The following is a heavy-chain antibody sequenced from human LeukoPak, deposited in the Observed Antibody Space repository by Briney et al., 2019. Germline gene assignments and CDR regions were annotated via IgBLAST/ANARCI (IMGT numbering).Heavy chain of an antibody. Sequence: PGGSLRLSCAASGFTFSSYSMNWARQAPGKGLEWVSSISSSSSYIYYADSVKGRFTISRDNAKNSLYLQMNSLRAEDTAVYYCARGLPGERGYYYGMDVWGQGTTVTVSS. V-gene: IGHV3-21*01. CDR2: ISSSSSYI. J-gene: IGHJ6*02. D-gene: IGHD2-21*01. CDR3: ARGLPGERGYYYGMDV. CDR1: GFTFSSYS.